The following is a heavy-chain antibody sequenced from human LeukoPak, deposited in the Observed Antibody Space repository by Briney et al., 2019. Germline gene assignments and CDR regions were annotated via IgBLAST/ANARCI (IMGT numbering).Heavy chain of an antibody. CDR1: GDSISSFY. CDR3: ARLGYSYGAFDY. Sequence: SETLSLTCTVSGDSISSFYWSWIRQPAGKGLEWIGRIYTSGSTNYNPSLKSRVTMSVDTSKNQFSLKLSSVTAADTAVYYCARLGYSYGAFDYWGPGTLVTVSS. D-gene: IGHD5-18*01. CDR2: IYTSGST. V-gene: IGHV4-4*07. J-gene: IGHJ4*02.